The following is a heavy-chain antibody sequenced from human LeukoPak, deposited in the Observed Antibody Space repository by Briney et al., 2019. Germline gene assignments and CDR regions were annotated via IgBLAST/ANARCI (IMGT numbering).Heavy chain of an antibody. V-gene: IGHV3-23*01. J-gene: IGHJ6*02. Sequence: GGSLRLSCAASGFTLSSYSMSWDRQAPGKRQEWGSASSGSGGSTYYSDSVKGRFTISRDNSKNTLYLQMNSLRAEDTAVYYCAKDVRGYCSSTSCYYYYGMDVWGQGTTVTVSS. CDR3: AKDVRGYCSSTSCYYYYGMDV. D-gene: IGHD2-2*01. CDR2: SSGSGGST. CDR1: GFTLSSYS.